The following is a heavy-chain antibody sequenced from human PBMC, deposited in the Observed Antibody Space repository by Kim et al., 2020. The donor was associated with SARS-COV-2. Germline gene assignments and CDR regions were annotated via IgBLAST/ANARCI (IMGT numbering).Heavy chain of an antibody. Sequence: SETLSLTCAVYGGSFSGYYWSWIRQPPRKGLEWIGEINHSGSTNYNPSLKSRVTISVDTSKNQFSLKLSAVTAADTAVYYCARHPLLWFGARGGDAFDIWGQGTIVTLSS. D-gene: IGHD3-10*01. V-gene: IGHV4-34*01. CDR3: ARHPLLWFGARGGDAFDI. CDR2: INHSGST. CDR1: GGSFSGYY. J-gene: IGHJ3*02.